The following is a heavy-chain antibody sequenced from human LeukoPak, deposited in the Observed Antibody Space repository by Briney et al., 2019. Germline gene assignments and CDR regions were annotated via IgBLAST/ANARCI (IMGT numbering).Heavy chain of an antibody. CDR2: INPNSGGT. CDR3: AREAAYCSGGSCYSEFHY. Sequence: ASVKVSCKASGYTFTSYGISWVRQAPGQGLEWMGWINPNSGGTNYAQKFQGRVTMTRDTSISTAYMELSRLRSDDTAVYYCAREAAYCSGGSCYSEFHYWGQGTLVTVSS. CDR1: GYTFTSYG. V-gene: IGHV1-2*02. J-gene: IGHJ4*02. D-gene: IGHD2-15*01.